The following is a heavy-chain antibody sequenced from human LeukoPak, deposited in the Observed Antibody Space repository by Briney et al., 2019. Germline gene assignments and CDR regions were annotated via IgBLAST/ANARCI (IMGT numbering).Heavy chain of an antibody. CDR2: FYPGDSDT. D-gene: IGHD3-3*01. V-gene: IGHV5-51*01. Sequence: GESLKISCKGSGYNFASYWIGWVRQMPGKGLEWMGIFYPGDSDTRYSPSFQGLVTMSADKSISTAYLQWSSLKASDTAMYYCARQKAYDRYFDLWGRGTLVTVSS. CDR3: ARQKAYDRYFDL. CDR1: GYNFASYW. J-gene: IGHJ2*01.